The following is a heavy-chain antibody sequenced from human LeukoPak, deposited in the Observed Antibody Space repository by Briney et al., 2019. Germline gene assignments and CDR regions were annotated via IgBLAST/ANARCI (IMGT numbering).Heavy chain of an antibody. CDR3: ARDGESPPDSSFDY. CDR1: GGSISSYY. D-gene: IGHD3-10*01. Sequence: SETLSLTCTVSGGSISSYYWSWIRQPAGKGLEWIGRIYTSGSTNHNPSLKSRVTMSVDTSKNQFSLKLSSVTAADTAVYYCARDGESPPDSSFDYWGQGTLVTVSS. J-gene: IGHJ4*02. CDR2: IYTSGST. V-gene: IGHV4-4*07.